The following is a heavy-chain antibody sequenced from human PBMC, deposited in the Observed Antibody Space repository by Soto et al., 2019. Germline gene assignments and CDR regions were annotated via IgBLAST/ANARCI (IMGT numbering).Heavy chain of an antibody. J-gene: IGHJ6*02. V-gene: IGHV4-34*01. CDR3: ARRVTTRYAYCGMDV. CDR1: GGSFSGNY. D-gene: IGHD4-17*01. Sequence: QVQLQQWGAGLLKPSETLSLTCTISGGSFSGNYWTWIRQPPGKGLEWIGEINHSGSANYNPSLNSRVTIILDTSKNQVSLKLSSVTAADTAVYHCARRVTTRYAYCGMDVWGQGTTVTVSS. CDR2: INHSGSA.